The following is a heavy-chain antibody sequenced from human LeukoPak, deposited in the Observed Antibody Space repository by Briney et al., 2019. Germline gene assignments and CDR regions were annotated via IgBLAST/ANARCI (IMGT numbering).Heavy chain of an antibody. Sequence: SETLSLTCAVSGYSISSGYYWGWIRQPPGKGLEWIGSIYHSGSTYYNPSLKSRVTISVDTSKNQFSLKLSSVTAADTAVYYCAKDRGGRRYYYYYYMDVWGKGTTVTVSS. V-gene: IGHV4-38-2*02. CDR3: AKDRGGRRYYYYYYMDV. CDR1: GYSISSGYY. D-gene: IGHD3-10*01. CDR2: IYHSGST. J-gene: IGHJ6*03.